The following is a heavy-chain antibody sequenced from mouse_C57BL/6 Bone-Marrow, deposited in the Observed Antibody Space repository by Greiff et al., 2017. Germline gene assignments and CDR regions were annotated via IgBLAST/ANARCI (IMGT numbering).Heavy chain of an antibody. Sequence: VQLKESGAELVRPGASVKLSCTASGFNIKDDYMHWVKQRPEQGLEWIGWIDPENGDTEYASKFQGKATITADTSSNTAYLQLSSLTSEDTAVYYCTANWDRVYYFDYWGQGTTLTVAS. CDR2: IDPENGDT. J-gene: IGHJ2*01. V-gene: IGHV14-4*01. CDR1: GFNIKDDY. CDR3: TANWDRVYYFDY. D-gene: IGHD4-1*01.